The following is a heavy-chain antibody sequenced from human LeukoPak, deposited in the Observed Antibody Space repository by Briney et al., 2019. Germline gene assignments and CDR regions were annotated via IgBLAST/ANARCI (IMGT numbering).Heavy chain of an antibody. D-gene: IGHD6-6*01. CDR2: ISYDGNNK. CDR3: AKDQKWIAPGTLAARPTYYFDY. J-gene: IGHJ4*02. CDR1: GFTFSSYG. Sequence: RTGGSLILSCAASGFTFSSYGMHWVRQAPGKGLEWVAAISYDGNNKYYAESVKGRFTISRDNSKNTLYLQMNSLRAEDTAVYYCAKDQKWIAPGTLAARPTYYFDYWGQGTLVTVSS. V-gene: IGHV3-30*18.